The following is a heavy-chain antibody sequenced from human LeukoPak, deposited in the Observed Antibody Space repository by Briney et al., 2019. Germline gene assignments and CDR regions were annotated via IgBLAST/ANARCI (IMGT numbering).Heavy chain of an antibody. D-gene: IGHD2-2*01. J-gene: IGHJ4*02. CDR1: GGSISNSSYY. Sequence: PSETLSLTCTVSGGSISNSSYYWGWIRQPPGKGLEWIGSIYYSGSTYYNPSLKSRVTISVDTSKNQFSLKLSSVTAADTAVYYCARHDCSSTSCYPGDYWGQGTLVTVSS. CDR2: IYYSGST. CDR3: ARHDCSSTSCYPGDY. V-gene: IGHV4-39*01.